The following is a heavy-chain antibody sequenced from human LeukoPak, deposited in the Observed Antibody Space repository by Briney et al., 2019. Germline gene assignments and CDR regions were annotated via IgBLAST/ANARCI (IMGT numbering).Heavy chain of an antibody. CDR3: ATFSGSYVFDY. CDR1: GGPINSSSKY. V-gene: IGHV4-39*02. D-gene: IGHD1-26*01. J-gene: IGHJ4*02. Sequence: PSETLSLTCTVSGGPINSSSKYWVWMRQSQGKGLECFGSDYYSGSTAYNSSLNSRVTISVDRSKNHLPLKLSSVTAADTAVYYCATFSGSYVFDYWGQGTRVTVSS. CDR2: DYYSGST.